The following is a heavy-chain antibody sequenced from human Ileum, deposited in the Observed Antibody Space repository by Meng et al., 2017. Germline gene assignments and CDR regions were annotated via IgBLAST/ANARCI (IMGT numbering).Heavy chain of an antibody. CDR1: GGSISSSSYY. J-gene: IGHJ4*02. CDR2: IYYSGST. CDR3: ARTRIARYNYFDY. D-gene: IGHD6-13*01. V-gene: IGHV4-39*07. Sequence: SETLSLTCTVSGGSISSSSYYWGWIRQPPGKGLEWIGSIYYSGSTYYNPSLKSRVTISVDTSKNQFSLKLSSVTAADTAVYYCARTRIARYNYFDYWGQGTLVTVSS.